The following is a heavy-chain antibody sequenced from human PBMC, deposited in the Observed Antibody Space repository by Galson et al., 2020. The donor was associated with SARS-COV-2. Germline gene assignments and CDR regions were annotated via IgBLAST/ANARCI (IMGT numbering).Heavy chain of an antibody. V-gene: IGHV3-9*03. CDR2: ISWNSGSI. Sequence: GGSLRLSCAASGFTFDDYAMHWVRQAPGKGLEWVSGISWNSGSIGYADSVKGRFTISRDNAKNSLYLQMNSLRAEDMALYYCAKGGKCGGGCFAIADAFDIWGQGTMVTVSS. D-gene: IGHD2-21*02. J-gene: IGHJ3*02. CDR3: AKGGKCGGGCFAIADAFDI. CDR1: GFTFDDYA.